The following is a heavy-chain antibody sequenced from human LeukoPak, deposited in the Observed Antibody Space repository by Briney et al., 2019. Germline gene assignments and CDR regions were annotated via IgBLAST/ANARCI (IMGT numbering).Heavy chain of an antibody. V-gene: IGHV4-59*01. D-gene: IGHD4-11*01. Sequence: SETLSLTCTVSGGSISSYYWSWIRQPPGKGLEWIGYIYCSGSTNYNPSLKSRVTISVDTSKNQFSLKLSSVTAADTAVYYCARGGLVSTTVDWFDPWGQGTLVTVSS. CDR3: ARGGLVSTTVDWFDP. CDR2: IYCSGST. J-gene: IGHJ5*02. CDR1: GGSISSYY.